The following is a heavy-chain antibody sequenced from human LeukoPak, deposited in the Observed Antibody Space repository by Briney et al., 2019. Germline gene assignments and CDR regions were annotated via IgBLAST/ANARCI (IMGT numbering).Heavy chain of an antibody. Sequence: GGSLTFLCAASGFTFSRYAMSWVRQAPGKGLEWVSAISASGGSTFYADSVKGRFTISRDNYKNTLFLQMNSLRAEDTAVYYCAKAPVEYGYRYFYSMDVWGQGTPLTVSS. V-gene: IGHV3-23*01. CDR2: ISASGGST. J-gene: IGHJ6*02. CDR1: GFTFSRYA. CDR3: AKAPVEYGYRYFYSMDV. D-gene: IGHD2-21*02.